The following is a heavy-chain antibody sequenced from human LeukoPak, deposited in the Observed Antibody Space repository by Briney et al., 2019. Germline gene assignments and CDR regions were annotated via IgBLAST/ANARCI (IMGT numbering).Heavy chain of an antibody. V-gene: IGHV1-69*04. Sequence: ASVKVSCKASGGTFSSYAISWVRQAPGQGLEWMGRIIPILGIANYAQKFQGRVTITADESTSTAYMELSSLRSEDTAVYYCARARIYDSSGYYLGAFDIWGQGTMVTVSS. CDR2: IIPILGIA. J-gene: IGHJ3*02. D-gene: IGHD3-22*01. CDR3: ARARIYDSSGYYLGAFDI. CDR1: GGTFSSYA.